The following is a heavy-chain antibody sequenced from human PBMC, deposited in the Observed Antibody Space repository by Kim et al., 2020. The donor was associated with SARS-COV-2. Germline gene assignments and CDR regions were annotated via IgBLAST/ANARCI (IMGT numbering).Heavy chain of an antibody. Sequence: TDYAAPVKVRFTISRDDSKSTLYLQMNSLKTEDTAVYYCTARWELGGMDVWGQGTTVTVSS. V-gene: IGHV3-15*01. CDR2: T. J-gene: IGHJ6*02. CDR3: TARWELGGMDV. D-gene: IGHD1-26*01.